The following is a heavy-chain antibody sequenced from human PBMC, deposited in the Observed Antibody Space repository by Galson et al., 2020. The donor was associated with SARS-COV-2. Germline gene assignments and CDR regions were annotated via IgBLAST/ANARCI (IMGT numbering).Heavy chain of an antibody. J-gene: IGHJ6*02. D-gene: IGHD2-2*01. CDR2: ISNDGSDE. CDR3: AKGYCSSSVGCYYFYGMAV. V-gene: IGHV3-30*18. CDR1: GFTFRTYG. Sequence: GGSLRLSCAASGFTFRTYGMHWVRQAPGKGLEWVAVISNDGSDEYYADSVKGRFTISRDNSKSTLFLQMNSLRPEDTAVYYCAKGYCSSSVGCYYFYGMAVWGQGTSVTISS.